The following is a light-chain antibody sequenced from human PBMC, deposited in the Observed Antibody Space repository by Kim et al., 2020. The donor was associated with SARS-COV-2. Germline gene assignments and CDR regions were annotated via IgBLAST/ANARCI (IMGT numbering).Light chain of an antibody. V-gene: IGLV1-40*01. Sequence: QRVTISCTGSSSEIGAGYDVHWYQQLPGTSPKLLIYGDSNRPSGVPDRFSGSKSGTSASLAITGLQAEDEADYYCQSYDSSRRASVFGTGTKVTVL. CDR1: SSEIGAGYD. CDR3: QSYDSSRRASV. J-gene: IGLJ1*01. CDR2: GDS.